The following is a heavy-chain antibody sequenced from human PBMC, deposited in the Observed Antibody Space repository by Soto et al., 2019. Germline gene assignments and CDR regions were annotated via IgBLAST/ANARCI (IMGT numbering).Heavy chain of an antibody. J-gene: IGHJ6*02. V-gene: IGHV3-23*01. Sequence: PGGSLRLSCAASGFTFSSCAMGWVRQAPGKGLEWVSDIIDSGGSTYYADAVKGRFTISRDNSKSTLYLQMNSLRAEDTAVYYCGKGRRYYYYYGVDVWCQGTTVTVSS. CDR3: GKGRRYYYYYGVDV. CDR2: IIDSGGST. CDR1: GFTFSSCA.